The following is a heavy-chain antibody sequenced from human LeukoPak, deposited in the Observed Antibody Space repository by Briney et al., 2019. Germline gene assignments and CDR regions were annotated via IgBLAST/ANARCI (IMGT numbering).Heavy chain of an antibody. D-gene: IGHD1-14*01. Sequence: PSETLSLTCTVSGGSISSHYWSWIRQPPGKGLEWIGYIYYSGSTNYNPSLRSRVNISVDTSKSQFALNLTSVTAADTAVYYCARVSSARNGFDYWGQGTLVTVSS. CDR1: GGSISSHY. V-gene: IGHV4-59*11. CDR3: ARVSSARNGFDY. CDR2: IYYSGST. J-gene: IGHJ4*02.